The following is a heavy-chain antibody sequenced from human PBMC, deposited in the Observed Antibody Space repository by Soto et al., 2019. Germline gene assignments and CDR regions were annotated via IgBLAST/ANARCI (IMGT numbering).Heavy chain of an antibody. CDR3: ANYPEPGIAVAGTSVDY. J-gene: IGHJ4*02. V-gene: IGHV3-23*01. Sequence: GGSLRLSCAASGFTFSSYATSWVRQAPGKGLEWVSAISGSGGSTYYADSVKGRFTISRDNSKNTLYLQMNSLRAEDTAVYYCANYPEPGIAVAGTSVDYWGQGTLVTVSS. D-gene: IGHD6-19*01. CDR1: GFTFSSYA. CDR2: ISGSGGST.